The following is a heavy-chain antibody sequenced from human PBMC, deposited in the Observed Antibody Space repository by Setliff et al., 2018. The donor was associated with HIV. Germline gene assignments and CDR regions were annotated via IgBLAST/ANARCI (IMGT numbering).Heavy chain of an antibody. Sequence: GESLKISCKGFGYSFTSYWIGWVRQMPGNGLEWMGIIYPDDSDTRYSPSLQGQVTISADESINTAYLQWSRLKASDTAMYFCARVRVGANDGFDLWGQGTRVTVS. CDR1: GYSFTSYW. D-gene: IGHD1-26*01. J-gene: IGHJ3*01. CDR3: ARVRVGANDGFDL. V-gene: IGHV5-51*01. CDR2: IYPDDSDT.